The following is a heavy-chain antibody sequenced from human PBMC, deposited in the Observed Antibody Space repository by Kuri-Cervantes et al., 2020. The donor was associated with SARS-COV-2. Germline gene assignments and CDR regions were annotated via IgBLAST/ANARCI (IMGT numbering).Heavy chain of an antibody. J-gene: IGHJ5*02. V-gene: IGHV4-39*01. CDR3: ARQVPAAIRGQGFDP. D-gene: IGHD2-2*02. CDR2: IYYSGST. CDR1: GGSISSSSYY. Sequence: SETLSLTCTVSGGSISSSSYYWGWIRQPPGKGLEWIGSIYYSGSTYYNPSLKSRVTISVDTSKNQFSLKLSSVTAADTAVYYCARQVPAAIRGQGFDPWGQGTLVTVSS.